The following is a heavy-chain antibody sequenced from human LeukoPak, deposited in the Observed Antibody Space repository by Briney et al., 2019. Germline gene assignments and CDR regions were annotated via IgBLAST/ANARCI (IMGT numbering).Heavy chain of an antibody. V-gene: IGHV3-11*01. CDR3: ATFGAGYCSSTSCSPATYYYYYMDV. Sequence: GGPLRLSCAASGFTFSDYYMSWIRQAPGKGLEWVSYISSSGSTIYYADSVKGRFTISRDNAKNSLYLQMNSLRAEDTAVYYCATFGAGYCSSTSCSPATYYYYYMDVWGKGTTVTVSS. D-gene: IGHD2-2*01. J-gene: IGHJ6*03. CDR2: ISSSGSTI. CDR1: GFTFSDYY.